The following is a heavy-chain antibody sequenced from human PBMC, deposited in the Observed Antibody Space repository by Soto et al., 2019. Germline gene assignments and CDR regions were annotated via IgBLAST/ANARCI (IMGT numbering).Heavy chain of an antibody. D-gene: IGHD2-2*01. CDR2: ISSSGSTI. CDR3: ARAGYCSSTSCYRKKDYYYYYMDV. CDR1: GFTFSDYY. J-gene: IGHJ6*03. V-gene: IGHV3-11*01. Sequence: GGSLRLSCAASGFTFSDYYMSWIRQAPGKGLEWVSYISSSGSTIYYADSVKGRFTISRDNAKNSLYLQMNSLRAEDTAVYYCARAGYCSSTSCYRKKDYYYYYMDVWGKGTTVTVSS.